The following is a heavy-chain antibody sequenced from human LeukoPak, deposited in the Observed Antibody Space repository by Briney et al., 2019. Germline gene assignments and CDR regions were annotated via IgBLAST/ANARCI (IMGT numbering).Heavy chain of an antibody. J-gene: IGHJ4*02. D-gene: IGHD5-12*01. CDR2: ISGSGGNT. V-gene: IGHV3-23*01. CDR3: AKVVSGYHFDY. CDR1: GFTFSSYG. Sequence: GGSLRLSCAASGFTFSSYGMSWVRRAPGKEPEWVSGISGSGGNTYYADSVKGRFTISRDNSQNTLYLQMNTLRAEDTAVYYCAKVVSGYHFDYWGQGTLVTVSS.